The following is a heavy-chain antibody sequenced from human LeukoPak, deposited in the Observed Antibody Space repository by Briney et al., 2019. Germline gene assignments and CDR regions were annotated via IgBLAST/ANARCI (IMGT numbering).Heavy chain of an antibody. V-gene: IGHV5-51*01. CDR3: ARTYYDFWSGYIDY. Sequence: GESLKISCRGSGYSFTSYWIAWVRQMPGKGLEWMGIIYPGDSDTRYSPSFQGQVTISADKSISTAYLQWSSLKASDTAMYYCARTYYDFWSGYIDYWGQGTLVTVSS. CDR2: IYPGDSDT. J-gene: IGHJ4*02. CDR1: GYSFTSYW. D-gene: IGHD3-3*01.